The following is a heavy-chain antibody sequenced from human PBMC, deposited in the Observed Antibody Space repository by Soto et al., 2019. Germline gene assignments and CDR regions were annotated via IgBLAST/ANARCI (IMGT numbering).Heavy chain of an antibody. V-gene: IGHV1-18*01. Sequence: QVHLVQSGAEVKKPGASVKVSCRGSGYAFTPYGITWVRQAPGQGLELMGWISAHNGNTNYAQKLQSTVTVTRDTSTSKASMEQRSLRSDDTAVYYCARGRYGDYWGQGALVTVSS. CDR2: ISAHNGNT. D-gene: IGHD1-1*01. CDR3: ARGRYGDY. CDR1: GYAFTPYG. J-gene: IGHJ4*02.